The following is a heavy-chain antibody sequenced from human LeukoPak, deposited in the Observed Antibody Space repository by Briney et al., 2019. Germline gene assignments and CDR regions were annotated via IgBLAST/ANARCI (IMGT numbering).Heavy chain of an antibody. CDR2: ISGSGGST. J-gene: IGHJ4*02. CDR3: AKESHYYDSSGYAPDY. D-gene: IGHD3-22*01. V-gene: IGHV3-23*01. Sequence: GGSLRLSCAASGFTFSSYAMSWVRQAPGKGLEWVSAISGSGGSTYYADSVKGRFTISRDNSKNTLYLQMNSLRAEDTAVYYCAKESHYYDSSGYAPDYWGQGTLVTVSS. CDR1: GFTFSSYA.